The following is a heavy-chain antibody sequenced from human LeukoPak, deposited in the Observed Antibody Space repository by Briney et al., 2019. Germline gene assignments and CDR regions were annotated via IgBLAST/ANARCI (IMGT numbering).Heavy chain of an antibody. CDR1: GFTFSSYA. Sequence: GGSLRVSCAASGFTFSSYAMSWVRLAPGKGLEWVSTVSGNGATTYYADSVKGRFTISRDNSKNTLDLQMSSLRAEDTAIYFCARVPHPTYYFDYWGWGTLVTVSS. J-gene: IGHJ4*02. V-gene: IGHV3-23*01. CDR3: ARVPHPTYYFDY. D-gene: IGHD4-11*01. CDR2: VSGNGATT.